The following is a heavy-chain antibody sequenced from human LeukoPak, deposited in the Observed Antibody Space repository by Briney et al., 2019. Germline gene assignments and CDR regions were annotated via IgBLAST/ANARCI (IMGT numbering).Heavy chain of an antibody. CDR3: ARNREVVGALVY. CDR1: GFTFSSYW. V-gene: IGHV3-74*01. Sequence: GGSLRLSCAASGFTFSSYWMHWVRQAPEKGLVWVSRINSDGSSASYADSVKGRFTISRDNAKNTLYLQMNSLRAEDTAVYYCARNREVVGALVYWGQGTLVTVSS. J-gene: IGHJ4*02. D-gene: IGHD1-26*01. CDR2: INSDGSSA.